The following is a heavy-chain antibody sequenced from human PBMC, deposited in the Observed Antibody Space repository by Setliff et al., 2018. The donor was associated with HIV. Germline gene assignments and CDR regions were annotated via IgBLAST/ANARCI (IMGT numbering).Heavy chain of an antibody. Sequence: ESLKISCAASEFTLSGYSMSWVRQVPGKGLEWVSAIDPSGSRIFYSDSVKGRFTISRDNSKNTLYLQMNSLTAEDTAVYYCAKVDNGHCTSASCRDFDYWGQGTLVTVSS. CDR3: AKVDNGHCTSASCRDFDY. D-gene: IGHD2-2*03. V-gene: IGHV3-23*01. CDR1: EFTLSGYS. CDR2: IDPSGSRI. J-gene: IGHJ4*02.